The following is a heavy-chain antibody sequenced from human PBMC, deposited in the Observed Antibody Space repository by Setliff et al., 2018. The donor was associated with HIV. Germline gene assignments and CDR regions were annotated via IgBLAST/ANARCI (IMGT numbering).Heavy chain of an antibody. Sequence: ASVKVSCKTSGYTFTNYYMHWVRQAPGQGLEWMGVVNTVGGGASYAQKFQGRLTVTRDTSTSTVYMELSSLRSEDTAVYYCAREGQVVVTAKGFDYWGLGTLVTSPQ. CDR1: GYTFTNYY. D-gene: IGHD2-15*01. CDR2: VNTVGGGA. V-gene: IGHV1-46*01. J-gene: IGHJ4*02. CDR3: AREGQVVVTAKGFDY.